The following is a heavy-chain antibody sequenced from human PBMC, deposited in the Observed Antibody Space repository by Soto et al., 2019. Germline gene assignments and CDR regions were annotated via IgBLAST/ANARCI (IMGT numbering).Heavy chain of an antibody. J-gene: IGHJ4*02. CDR2: LYYGRSA. V-gene: IGHV4-59*01. Sequence: QVQLQESGPGLVKPSETLSLTCAVSGDSISSYYCMWIRQPPGKGLESIGYLYYGRSANYNPSLMRRLPLAVDTSTNQCSLTLTSLTAADTAVYYCALRSMAVVPEYWGRGTLVTVSS. CDR1: GDSISSYY. CDR3: ALRSMAVVPEY. D-gene: IGHD3-22*01.